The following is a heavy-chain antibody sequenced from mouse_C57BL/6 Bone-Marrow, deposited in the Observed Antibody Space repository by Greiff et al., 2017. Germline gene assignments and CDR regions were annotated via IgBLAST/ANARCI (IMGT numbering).Heavy chain of an antibody. J-gene: IGHJ1*03. D-gene: IGHD1-1*01. V-gene: IGHV1-18*01. CDR3: ARDYYGSSYWWYFDV. CDR1: GYTFTDYN. CDR2: INPNNGGT. Sequence: VQLKQSGPELVKPGASVKIPCKASGYTFTDYNMDWVKQSHGKSLEWIGDINPNNGGTIYNQKFKGKATLTVDKSSSTAYMELRSLTSEDTAVYYCARDYYGSSYWWYFDVWGTGTTVTVSS.